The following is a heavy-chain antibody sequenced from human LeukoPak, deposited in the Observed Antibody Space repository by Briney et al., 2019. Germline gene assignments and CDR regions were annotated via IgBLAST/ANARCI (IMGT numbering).Heavy chain of an antibody. CDR1: GFIFSSYA. D-gene: IGHD3-10*02. V-gene: IGHV3-23*01. Sequence: PGGSLRLSCAASGFIFSSYAMSWVRQAPGKGLEWVSAISGSGGSTYYADSVKGRFTISRDNAKNSLYLQMNSLRAEDTAVYYCAELGITMIGGVWGKGTTVTISS. CDR2: ISGSGGST. CDR3: AELGITMIGGV. J-gene: IGHJ6*04.